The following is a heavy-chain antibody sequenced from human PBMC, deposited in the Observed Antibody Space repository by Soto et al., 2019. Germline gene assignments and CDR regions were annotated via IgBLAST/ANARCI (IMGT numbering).Heavy chain of an antibody. CDR1: GYTFNTYA. D-gene: IGHD3-9*01. J-gene: IGHJ4*02. CDR3: ARYRSDGSASFDS. V-gene: IGHV3-23*01. CDR2: ITTRGART. Sequence: GGSLRLSCAASGYTFNTYAMTWVRQTPGKGLEWVSFITTRGARTYYADPVRGRFTISTDSSRNTLYLQMNSLRPDDTAVYFCARYRSDGSASFDSWGQGTRVTVSS.